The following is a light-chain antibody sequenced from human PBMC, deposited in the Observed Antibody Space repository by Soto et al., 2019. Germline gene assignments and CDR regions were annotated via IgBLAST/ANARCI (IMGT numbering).Light chain of an antibody. J-gene: IGKJ1*01. CDR1: QTISSW. CDR2: DAS. CDR3: QQYNSYSWT. V-gene: IGKV1-5*01. Sequence: EIQVTRSPSTLAGCVRDRVNIPSRASQTISSWLAWYQQKPGKAPKLLIYDASSLESGVPSRFSGSVSGTEFTLTISSLQPDDFATYYCQQYNSYSWTFGQGTKVDIK.